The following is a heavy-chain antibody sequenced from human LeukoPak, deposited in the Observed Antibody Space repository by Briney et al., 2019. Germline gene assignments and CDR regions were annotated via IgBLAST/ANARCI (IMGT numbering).Heavy chain of an antibody. Sequence: PGGSLRLSCAASGFTFSDYYMSWIRQAPGKGLEWGSYISSSGSTIYYADSVKGRFTISRDNAKNSLYLQMNSLRAEDTAVYYCARDRGYTDIVVVPAAKGYGMDVWGQGTTVTVSS. CDR2: ISSSGSTI. V-gene: IGHV3-11*01. CDR1: GFTFSDYY. D-gene: IGHD2-2*01. CDR3: ARDRGYTDIVVVPAAKGYGMDV. J-gene: IGHJ6*02.